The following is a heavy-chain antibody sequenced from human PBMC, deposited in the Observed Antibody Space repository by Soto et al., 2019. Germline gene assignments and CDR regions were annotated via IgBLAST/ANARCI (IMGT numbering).Heavy chain of an antibody. V-gene: IGHV3-21*01. CDR1: GFTFSNYN. CDR2: ISSGSTYI. J-gene: IGHJ5*02. Sequence: PGGSLRLSCAASGFTFSNYNINWVRQAPGKGLEWVSSISSGSTYIYYADSVKGRFTISRDNAKNSVYLQMSSLRAEDTAVYYCARGRGEFDAWGQGTPVTVSS. CDR3: ARGRGEFDA. D-gene: IGHD2-21*01.